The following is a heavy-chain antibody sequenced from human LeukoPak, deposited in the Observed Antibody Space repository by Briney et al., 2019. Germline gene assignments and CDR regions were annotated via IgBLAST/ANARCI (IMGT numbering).Heavy chain of an antibody. J-gene: IGHJ4*02. V-gene: IGHV1-8*01. D-gene: IGHD2-8*01. CDR1: GYTFITYD. CDR2: LNPHSGHT. CDR3: ARGPWFRSLVGYCADGVCYPGY. Sequence: ASVKVSCKASGYTFITYDIIWVRQAAGQGLEWVGWLNPHSGHTGHTENFQGRVIMTMDSSISTVYMELRSLRFEDTAVYYCARGPWFRSLVGYCADGVCYPGYWGQGTLVTVSS.